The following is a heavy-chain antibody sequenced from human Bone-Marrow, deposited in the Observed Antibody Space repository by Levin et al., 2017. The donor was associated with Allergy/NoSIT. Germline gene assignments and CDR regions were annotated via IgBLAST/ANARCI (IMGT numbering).Heavy chain of an antibody. D-gene: IGHD5-12*01. Sequence: ASVKVSCKASGYTFTGYYMHWVRQAPGQGLEWMGRINPNSGGTNYAQKFQGRVTMTRDTSISTADMELSRLRSDDTAVYYCARLLTLNRGYDHDAFDSWGQGTVVTVSS. CDR3: ARLLTLNRGYDHDAFDS. V-gene: IGHV1-2*06. J-gene: IGHJ3*02. CDR2: INPNSGGT. CDR1: GYTFTGYY.